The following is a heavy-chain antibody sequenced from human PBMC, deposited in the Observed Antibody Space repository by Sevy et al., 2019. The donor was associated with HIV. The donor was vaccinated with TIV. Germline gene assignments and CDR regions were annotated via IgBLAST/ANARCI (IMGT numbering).Heavy chain of an antibody. Sequence: GGSLRLSCAASGFTFSSYWMSWVRQAPGKGLEWVANIKQDGSDKYYVDSVKGRFTISRDNAKNSLYLQMNSLRAEDTAVYYCAGDKSGSGYSYGYYYYYGMDVWGQGTTVTVSS. CDR1: GFTFSSYW. CDR2: IKQDGSDK. D-gene: IGHD5-18*01. CDR3: AGDKSGSGYSYGYYYYYGMDV. J-gene: IGHJ6*02. V-gene: IGHV3-7*03.